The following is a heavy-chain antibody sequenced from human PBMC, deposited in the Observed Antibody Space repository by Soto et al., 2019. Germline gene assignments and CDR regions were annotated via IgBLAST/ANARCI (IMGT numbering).Heavy chain of an antibody. V-gene: IGHV1-69*08. CDR3: AREGLLLDGSGTHFDY. D-gene: IGHD3-10*01. CDR2: IIPILGIA. CDR1: GGTFSSYT. Sequence: QVQLVQSGAEVKKPGSSVKVSCKASGGTFSSYTISWVRQAPGQGLEWMGRIIPILGIANYAQKFQGRVTITADKSTSTAYMELSSLSSEDTAVYYCAREGLLLDGSGTHFDYWGQGTLVTVSS. J-gene: IGHJ4*02.